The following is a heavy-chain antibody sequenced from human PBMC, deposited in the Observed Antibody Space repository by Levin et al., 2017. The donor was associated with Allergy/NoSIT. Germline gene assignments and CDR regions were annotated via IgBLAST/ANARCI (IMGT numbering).Heavy chain of an antibody. Sequence: SQTLSLTCTVSGGSIRSSYWNWIRPPPGRGLEWLGYVFYSGSTNYNPSLKSRVTISVDTSKNQFSLKLSSVTAADTAVYYCARAAGPFDYWGQGTLVTVSS. D-gene: IGHD6-19*01. CDR2: VFYSGST. J-gene: IGHJ4*02. CDR1: GGSIRSSY. V-gene: IGHV4-59*01. CDR3: ARAAGPFDY.